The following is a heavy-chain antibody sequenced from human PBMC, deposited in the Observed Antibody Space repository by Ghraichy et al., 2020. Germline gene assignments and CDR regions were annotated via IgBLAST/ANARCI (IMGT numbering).Heavy chain of an antibody. D-gene: IGHD3-3*01. J-gene: IGHJ4*02. CDR1: EFTFINYG. CDR2: ISYDGSNK. Sequence: GGSLRLSCAASEFTFINYGMHWVRQAPGKGLEWVALISYDGSNKYYADSVKGRFTISRDNSNNTLYLQMNSLRAEDTAVYYCAKLGRGVYYDFWSGYYIPPGGGQGTLVTVSS. CDR3: AKLGRGVYYDFWSGYYIPPG. V-gene: IGHV3-30*18.